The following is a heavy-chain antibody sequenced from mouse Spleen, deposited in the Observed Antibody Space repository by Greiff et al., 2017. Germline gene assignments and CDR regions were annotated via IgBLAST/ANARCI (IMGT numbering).Heavy chain of an antibody. CDR1: GFTFSDYY. J-gene: IGHJ4*01. Sequence: EVKVVESGGGLVQPGGSLKLSCATSGFTFSDYYMYWVRQTPEKRLEWVAYISNGGGSTYYPDTVKGRFTISRDNAKNTLYLQMSRLKSEDTAMYYCARPGYDGNYGYYAMDYWGQGTSVTVSS. D-gene: IGHD2-3*01. CDR3: ARPGYDGNYGYYAMDY. V-gene: IGHV5-12*02. CDR2: ISNGGGST.